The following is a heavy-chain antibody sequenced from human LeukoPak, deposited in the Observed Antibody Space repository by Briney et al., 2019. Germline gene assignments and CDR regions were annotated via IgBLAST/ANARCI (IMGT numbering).Heavy chain of an antibody. J-gene: IGHJ4*02. CDR3: AREFSGSNYGFPFDY. CDR1: GITFSSHE. Sequence: PGGSLRLSCAASGITFSSHEMNWVRQAPGKGLEWVSYISSSSSTIYYADSVKGRFTISRDNAKNSLYLQMNSPRAEDTAVYYCAREFSGSNYGFPFDYWGQGTLVTVSS. CDR2: ISSSSSTI. D-gene: IGHD1-26*01. V-gene: IGHV3-48*01.